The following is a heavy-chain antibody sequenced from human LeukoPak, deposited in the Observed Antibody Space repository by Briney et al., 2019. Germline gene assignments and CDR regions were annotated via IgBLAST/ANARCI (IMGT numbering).Heavy chain of an antibody. V-gene: IGHV4-4*07. Sequence: PSETLSLTCTVSGGSISSYYWSWLRQPAGKGLEWIGRIYTSGSTNYNPSLKSRVTISVDKSKNQFSLKLSSVTAADTAVYYCARYYYDSSGYYSYNWFDPWGQGTLVTVSS. D-gene: IGHD3-22*01. CDR2: IYTSGST. CDR1: GGSISSYY. CDR3: ARYYYDSSGYYSYNWFDP. J-gene: IGHJ5*02.